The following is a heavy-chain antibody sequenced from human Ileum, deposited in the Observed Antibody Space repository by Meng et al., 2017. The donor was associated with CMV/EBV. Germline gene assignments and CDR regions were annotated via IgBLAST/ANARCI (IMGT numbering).Heavy chain of an antibody. Sequence: QVQLMQFGAEVKGPGSSMKVSCKSSGGSVNNYAFNWVRQAPGQGLEWMGGIIAIFKTPNYAQKFQGRLTITADESTGTSYMELTSLTSEDTAVYYCARGFLNGYQPFNYWGQGTLVTVSS. D-gene: IGHD5-24*01. CDR1: GGSVNNYA. J-gene: IGHJ4*02. V-gene: IGHV1-69*12. CDR3: ARGFLNGYQPFNY. CDR2: IIAIFKTP.